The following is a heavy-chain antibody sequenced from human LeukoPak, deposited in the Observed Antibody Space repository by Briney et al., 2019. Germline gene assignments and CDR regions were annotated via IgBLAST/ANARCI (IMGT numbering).Heavy chain of an antibody. CDR3: ARAGRGVHDAFDI. J-gene: IGHJ3*02. Sequence: ASVKVSCKASGYTFTGYYMHWVRQAPGQGLEWMGWINPNSGGTNYAQKFQGRVTMTRDTSTSTAYMELSKLRSDDTAVYYCARAGRGVHDAFDIWGQGTMVTVSS. CDR1: GYTFTGYY. V-gene: IGHV1-2*02. CDR2: INPNSGGT. D-gene: IGHD1-26*01.